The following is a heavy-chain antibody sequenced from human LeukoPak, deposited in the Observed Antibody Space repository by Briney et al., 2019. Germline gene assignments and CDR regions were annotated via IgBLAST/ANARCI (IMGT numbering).Heavy chain of an antibody. CDR3: ARVSARGYDY. Sequence: GGSLRLSCAASGFTFSNYGMHWVRQAPGKGLEWISYINSITAVYYTDSVEGRFSISRDNAKNSLYLQMNSLRVEDTAIYYCARVSARGYDYWGRGTLVTVSS. V-gene: IGHV3-69-1*01. D-gene: IGHD5-18*01. CDR1: GFTFSNYG. J-gene: IGHJ4*02. CDR2: INSITAV.